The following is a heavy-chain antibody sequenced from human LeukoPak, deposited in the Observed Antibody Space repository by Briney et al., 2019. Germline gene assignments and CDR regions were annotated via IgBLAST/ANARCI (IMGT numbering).Heavy chain of an antibody. J-gene: IGHJ4*02. V-gene: IGHV5-51*01. D-gene: IGHD3-10*01. CDR2: IYPGDLDT. CDR3: ARHSRSLSYLYDSGPPTIYGFDY. Sequence: SGESLKISCEGSGYPFSSYWIAWVRQMPGKGLEYMGIIYPGDLDTRYSPSFQGQVTISVDKSISTAYLQWNSLKASDTAIYYCARHSRSLSYLYDSGPPTIYGFDYWGQGTLVTVSS. CDR1: GYPFSSYW.